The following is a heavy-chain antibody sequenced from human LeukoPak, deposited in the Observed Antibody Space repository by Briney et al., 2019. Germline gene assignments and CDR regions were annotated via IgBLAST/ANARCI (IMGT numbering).Heavy chain of an antibody. J-gene: IGHJ4*02. V-gene: IGHV3-23*01. Sequence: PGGSLRLSCAASGFTFSNYAMSWVRQAPGKGLEWVAGISGTGGSTHYADSVKGRFTISNSKNTVYLQMRNLRVEHTAVYYCAKVVAGNIDYSFDYWGKGILVAASS. CDR3: AKVVAGNIDYSFDY. CDR1: GFTFSNYA. D-gene: IGHD2/OR15-2a*01. CDR2: ISGTGGST.